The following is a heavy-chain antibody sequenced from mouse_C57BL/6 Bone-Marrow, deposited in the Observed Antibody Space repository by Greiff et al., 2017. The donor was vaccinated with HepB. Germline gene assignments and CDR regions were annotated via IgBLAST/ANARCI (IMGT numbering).Heavy chain of an antibody. V-gene: IGHV3-6*01. Sequence: EVKLQESGPGLVKPSQSLSLTCSVTGYSITSGYYWNWIRQFPGNKLEWMGYISYDGSNNYNPSLKNRISITRDTSKNQFFLKLNSVTTEDTATYYCARGVVFDVWGTGTTVTVSS. D-gene: IGHD1-1*02. CDR1: GYSITSGYY. CDR3: ARGVVFDV. CDR2: ISYDGSN. J-gene: IGHJ1*03.